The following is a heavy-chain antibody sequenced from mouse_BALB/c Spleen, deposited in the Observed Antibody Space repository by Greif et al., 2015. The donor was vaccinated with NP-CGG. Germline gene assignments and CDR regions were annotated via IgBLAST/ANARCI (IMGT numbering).Heavy chain of an antibody. V-gene: IGHV5-4*02. J-gene: IGHJ4*01. D-gene: IGHD2-1*01. CDR3: ARGGGNYGDYAMDY. Sequence: EVHLVESGGGLVKPGGSLKLSCAASGFTFSDYYMYWVRQTPEKRLEWVATISDGGSYTYYPDSVKGRFTISRDNAKNNLYLQMSSLKSEDTAMYYCARGGGNYGDYAMDYWGQGTSVTVSS. CDR1: GFTFSDYY. CDR2: ISDGGSYT.